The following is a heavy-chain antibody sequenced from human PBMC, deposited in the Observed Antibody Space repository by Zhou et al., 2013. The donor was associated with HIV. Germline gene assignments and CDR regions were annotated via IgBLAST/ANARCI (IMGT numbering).Heavy chain of an antibody. J-gene: IGHJ6*02. V-gene: IGHV4-38-2*01. D-gene: IGHD3-10*01. CDR2: IYHSGST. Sequence: VQLQESGPGLLKPSETLSLTCAVSGYSISSGYYWGWIRQPPGKGLEWIGSIYHSGSTYYNPSLKSRVTISVDTSKNQFSLKLSSVTAADTAVYYCARALVVRGVIESANYYYGMDVWGQGTTVTVSS. CDR1: GYSISSGYY. CDR3: ARALVVRGVIESANYYYGMDV.